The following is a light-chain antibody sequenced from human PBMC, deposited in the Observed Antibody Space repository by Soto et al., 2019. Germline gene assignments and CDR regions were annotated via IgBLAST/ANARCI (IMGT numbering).Light chain of an antibody. CDR3: QQRSR. CDR2: DAS. CDR1: QSVDIS. Sequence: EIVLTQSPATLSVSPGERVTLSCRASQSVDISLAWYQQKPGQAPRLLIYDASTRAPGIPARFSGSGSGTDYTLTITSLEPEDFAVYYCQQRSRFGGGTKVDIK. V-gene: IGKV3-11*01. J-gene: IGKJ4*01.